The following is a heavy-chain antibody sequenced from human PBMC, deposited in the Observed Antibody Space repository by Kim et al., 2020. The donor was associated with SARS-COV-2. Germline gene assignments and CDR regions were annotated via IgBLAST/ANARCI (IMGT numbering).Heavy chain of an antibody. J-gene: IGHJ2*01. CDR2: IKQDGGEK. V-gene: IGHV3-7*01. CDR3: ARVALALVDRSSHWYLDL. D-gene: IGHD2-21*01. Sequence: GGSLRLSCAASGFTFGSFWMSWVRQAPGKGLEWVANIKQDGGEKYYVDSVKGRFTISRDNAKNSLYLQMNSLRAEDTAVYYCARVALALVDRSSHWYLDLWGRGTLVTVSS. CDR1: GFTFGSFW.